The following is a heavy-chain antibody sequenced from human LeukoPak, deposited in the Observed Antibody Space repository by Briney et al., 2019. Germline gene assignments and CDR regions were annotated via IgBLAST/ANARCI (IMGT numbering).Heavy chain of an antibody. D-gene: IGHD3-9*01. CDR2: ISSSGGST. Sequence: PGGSLRLSCAASGFTFSSYAMSWVRQAPGKGLEWVSAISSSGGSTYYADSVKGRFTISRDNSKSTLYLQMNSLRAEDTAVYYCAKDQMQAYYDMLTGYPAYDYWGQGTLVTVSS. CDR1: GFTFSSYA. J-gene: IGHJ4*02. CDR3: AKDQMQAYYDMLTGYPAYDY. V-gene: IGHV3-23*01.